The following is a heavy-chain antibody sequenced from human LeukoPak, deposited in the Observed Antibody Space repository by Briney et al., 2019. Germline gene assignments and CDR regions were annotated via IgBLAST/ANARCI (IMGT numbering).Heavy chain of an antibody. V-gene: IGHV4-39*01. CDR2: IYYSGST. Sequence: SETLSLTCTASGGSISSSSYYWGWIRQPPGKGLEWIGSIYYSGSTYYNPSLKSRVTISVDTSKNQFSLKLSSVTAADTAVYYCARPYIAVAGHFDYWGQGTLVTVSS. J-gene: IGHJ4*02. CDR3: ARPYIAVAGHFDY. CDR1: GGSISSSSYY. D-gene: IGHD6-19*01.